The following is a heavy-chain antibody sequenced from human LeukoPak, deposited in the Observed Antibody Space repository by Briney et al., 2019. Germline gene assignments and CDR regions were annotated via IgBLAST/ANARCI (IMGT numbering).Heavy chain of an antibody. V-gene: IGHV3-30*02. CDR1: GFTFDDYA. D-gene: IGHD3-3*01. CDR3: AKPTSAFWSGYQY. Sequence: GGSLRLSCAASGFTFDDYAMHWVRQAPGKGLEWVAFIRYDGSNKYYADSVKGRFTISRDNSKNTLYLQMNSLRAEDTAVYYCAKPTSAFWSGYQYWGQGTLVTVSS. CDR2: IRYDGSNK. J-gene: IGHJ4*02.